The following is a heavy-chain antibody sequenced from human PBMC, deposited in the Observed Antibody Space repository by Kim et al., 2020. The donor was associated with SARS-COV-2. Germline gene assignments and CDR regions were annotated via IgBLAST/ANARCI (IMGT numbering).Heavy chain of an antibody. Sequence: SETLSLTCTVSGDSISDSNYFWAWIRQSPGKGLDWIGSVYYSGNTYSNPSLQSRVAVSIDTSKNQFSLRLKFVTAADTAVYYCARLAVSMSGLVITPRVALDVWGQGMLVTVSS. J-gene: IGHJ4*02. D-gene: IGHD3-3*01. CDR3: ARLAVSMSGLVITPRVALDV. CDR1: GDSISDSNYF. V-gene: IGHV4-39*01. CDR2: VYYSGNT.